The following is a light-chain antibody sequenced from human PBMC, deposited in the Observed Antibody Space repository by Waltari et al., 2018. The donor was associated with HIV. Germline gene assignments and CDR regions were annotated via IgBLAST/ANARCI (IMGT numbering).Light chain of an antibody. J-gene: IGLJ1*01. CDR3: AVWDDSLGGSYV. CDR1: SSNFGPHN. V-gene: IGLV1-44*01. CDR2: GDN. Sequence: QSVLTQPPSASATPGQRLPTSCSGSSSNFGPHNQNRHQYLPVTAPKLLIFGDNQRPSGVPDRFSGSKSGTSASLAISGLQSDDEGDYFCAVWDDSLGGSYVFGSGTKVTVL.